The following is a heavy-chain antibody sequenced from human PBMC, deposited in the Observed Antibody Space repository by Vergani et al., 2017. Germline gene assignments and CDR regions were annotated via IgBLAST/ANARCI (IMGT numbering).Heavy chain of an antibody. D-gene: IGHD6-19*01. Sequence: EVQLLESGGGLVQPGGSLRLSCAASGFTFSSYAMSWVRQAQGKGLEWVSAISGSGGSTYYADSVKGRFTISRDNSKNTLYLQMNSLRAEDTAVYYCAKDPWQWLVPWYFDYWGQGTLVTVSS. CDR1: GFTFSSYA. J-gene: IGHJ4*02. CDR2: ISGSGGST. V-gene: IGHV3-23*01. CDR3: AKDPWQWLVPWYFDY.